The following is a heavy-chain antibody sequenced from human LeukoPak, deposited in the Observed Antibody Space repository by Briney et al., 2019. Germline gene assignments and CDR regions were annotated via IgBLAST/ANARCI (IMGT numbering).Heavy chain of an antibody. J-gene: IGHJ6*03. CDR2: MNPNSGNT. CDR3: ARVLSSSWYPSYYYYYMDV. Sequence: GASVKVSCKASGYTFTSYDINWVRQATGQGLEWMGWMNPNSGNTGYAQKFQGRVTMTRNTSISTAYMELSSLRSEDTAVYYCARVLSSSWYPSYYYYYMDVWGKGTTVTISS. D-gene: IGHD6-13*01. CDR1: GYTFTSYD. V-gene: IGHV1-8*01.